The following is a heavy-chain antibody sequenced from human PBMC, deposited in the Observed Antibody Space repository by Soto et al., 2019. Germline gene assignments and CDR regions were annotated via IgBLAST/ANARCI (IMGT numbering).Heavy chain of an antibody. J-gene: IGHJ6*04. CDR1: GYTFTSYY. V-gene: IGHV1-46*01. Sequence: QVQLVQSGAEVKKPGASVKVSCKASGYTFTSYYMHWVRQAPGQGLEWMGIINPSGGSTSYAQKFQGRVTMTREPSTSTVYMELSSLRSEDTAVYYRAIRSAFAAYCHGMDVWGEGNTVTASA. CDR3: AIRSAFAAYCHGMDV. D-gene: IGHD6-25*01. CDR2: INPSGGST.